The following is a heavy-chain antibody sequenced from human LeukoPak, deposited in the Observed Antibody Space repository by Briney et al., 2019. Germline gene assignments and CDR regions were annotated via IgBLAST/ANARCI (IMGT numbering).Heavy chain of an antibody. J-gene: IGHJ5*02. D-gene: IGHD3-16*02. CDR3: ARDYGYYDYVWGSYRTTEPSAGLDP. CDR2: ISSSSSYI. Sequence: GGSLRLSCAASGFTVSSNYMNWVRQAPGKGLEWVSSISSSSSYIYYADSVKGRFTISRDNAKNSLYLQMNSLRAEDTAVYYCARDYGYYDYVWGSYRTTEPSAGLDPWGQGTLVTVSS. CDR1: GFTVSSNY. V-gene: IGHV3-21*01.